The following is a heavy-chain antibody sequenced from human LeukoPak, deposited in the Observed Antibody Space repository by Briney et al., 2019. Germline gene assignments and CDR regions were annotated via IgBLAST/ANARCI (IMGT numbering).Heavy chain of an antibody. CDR2: INPSGDST. CDR1: GYTFTSYY. V-gene: IGHV1-46*01. D-gene: IGHD1-26*01. J-gene: IGHJ6*03. Sequence: ASVKVSCKASGYTFTSYYMHWVRQAPGQGLEWMGIINPSGDSTSYAQKFQGRVTMTRDMSTSTVYMELSSLRSEDTAVYYCARVRRGSSAYGYYYYMDVWGKGTTVTVSS. CDR3: ARVRRGSSAYGYYYYMDV.